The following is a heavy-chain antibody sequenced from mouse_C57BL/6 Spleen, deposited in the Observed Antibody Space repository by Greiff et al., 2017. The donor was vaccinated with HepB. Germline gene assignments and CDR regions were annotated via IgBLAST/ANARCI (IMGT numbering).Heavy chain of an antibody. CDR2: IDPSDSYT. Sequence: QVQLQQPGAELVKPGASVKLSCKASGYTFTSYWMQWVKQRPGQGLEWIGEIDPSDSYTNYNQKFKGKATLTVDTSSSTAYMQLSSLTSEDAAVYYCARRIYYGSGGYYFDYWGQGTTLTVSS. CDR3: ARRIYYGSGGYYFDY. V-gene: IGHV1-50*01. D-gene: IGHD1-1*01. J-gene: IGHJ2*01. CDR1: GYTFTSYW.